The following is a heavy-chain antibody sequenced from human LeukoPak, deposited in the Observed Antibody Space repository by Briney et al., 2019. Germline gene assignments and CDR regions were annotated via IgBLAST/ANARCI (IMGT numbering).Heavy chain of an antibody. D-gene: IGHD3-22*01. J-gene: IGHJ3*02. CDR1: GGSISSYY. CDR2: IYYSGST. Sequence: PSETLSLTCTVSGGSISSYYWSWIRQPPGKGLEWIGYIYYSGSTNYNPSLKSRVTISVDTSKNQFSLKLGSVTAADTAVYYCARGDDSSGYYPFPAFDIWGQGTMVTVSS. V-gene: IGHV4-59*12. CDR3: ARGDDSSGYYPFPAFDI.